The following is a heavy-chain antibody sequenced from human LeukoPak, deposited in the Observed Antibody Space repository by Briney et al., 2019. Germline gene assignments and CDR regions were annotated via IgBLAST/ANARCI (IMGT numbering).Heavy chain of an antibody. J-gene: IGHJ4*02. CDR1: GDSISGGTYY. CDR2: IYYTGST. V-gene: IGHV4-39*01. Sequence: SETLSLTCGDSGDSISGGTYYWGWIRQPPGKGLEWIGSIYYTGSTYDNPSLKSRVTISVDTSKNQFSLKLSSVTAADTAVYYCARRGGSGRAFDYWGQGTLVTVSS. CDR3: ARRGGSGRAFDY. D-gene: IGHD1-26*01.